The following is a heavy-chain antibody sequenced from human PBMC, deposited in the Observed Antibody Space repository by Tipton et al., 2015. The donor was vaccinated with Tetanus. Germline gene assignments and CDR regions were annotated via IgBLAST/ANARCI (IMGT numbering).Heavy chain of an antibody. Sequence: SLRLSCVASGFTFSSHWMNWVRQAPGKGLEWVSGISVRGSHTYYADPVKGRFSISRDNSKNTVYLQMNSLRDEDTAVYYCAKDPASRGWFDPWGQGTLVSVSS. CDR1: GFTFSSHW. CDR3: AKDPASRGWFDP. J-gene: IGHJ5*02. V-gene: IGHV3-23*01. CDR2: ISVRGSHT.